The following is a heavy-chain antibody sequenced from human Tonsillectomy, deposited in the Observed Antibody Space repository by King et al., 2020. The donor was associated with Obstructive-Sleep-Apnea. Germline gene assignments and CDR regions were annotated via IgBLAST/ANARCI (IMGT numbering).Heavy chain of an antibody. CDR1: GFSFSSSW. CDR3: ATAVM. V-gene: IGHV3-74*02. Sequence: VQLVESGGGLVQPEGSLRLSCAASGFSFSSSWMHWVRQAPGKGLQWISYISSDGCATTDADSFSGRFTISRDNAKNTLFLQMSSLRAEDTAVYYCATAVMGGQGTLVTVSS. J-gene: IGHJ4*02. D-gene: IGHD2-8*01. CDR2: ISSDGCAT.